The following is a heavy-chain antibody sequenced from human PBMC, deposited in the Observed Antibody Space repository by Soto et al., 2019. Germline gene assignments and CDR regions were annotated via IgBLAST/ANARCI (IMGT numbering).Heavy chain of an antibody. Sequence: PSETLSLTCAVYGGSFSGYYWSWIRQPPGKGLEWIGEINHSGSTNYNPSLKSRVTISVDTSKNQFSLKLSSVTAADTAVYYCGRFSSSGSYFKYYFDYWGQGTLVTVSS. CDR3: GRFSSSGSYFKYYFDY. V-gene: IGHV4-34*01. CDR1: GGSFSGYY. CDR2: INHSGST. D-gene: IGHD3-10*01. J-gene: IGHJ4*02.